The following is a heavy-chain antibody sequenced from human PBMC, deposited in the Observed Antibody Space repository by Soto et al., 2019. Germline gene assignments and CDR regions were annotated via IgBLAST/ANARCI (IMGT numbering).Heavy chain of an antibody. CDR1: GFTFSSYA. J-gene: IGHJ3*02. CDR3: AKVVPIAVAETNAFDI. D-gene: IGHD6-19*01. Sequence: GGSLRLSCAASGFTFSSYAMSWVRQAPGKGLEWVSAISGSGGSTYYADSVKGRFTISRDNSKNTLYLQMNSLRAEDTAVYYCAKVVPIAVAETNAFDIWGQGTMVTVSS. CDR2: ISGSGGST. V-gene: IGHV3-23*01.